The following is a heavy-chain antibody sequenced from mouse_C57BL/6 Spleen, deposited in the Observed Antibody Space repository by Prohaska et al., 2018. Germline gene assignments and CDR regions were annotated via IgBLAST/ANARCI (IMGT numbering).Heavy chain of an antibody. CDR3: ARGSIVTYYFDY. Sequence: HGKSLEWIGDINPNNGGTSYNQKFKGKATLTVDKSSSTAYMELRSLTSEDSAVYYCARGSIVTYYFDYWGQGTTLTVSS. D-gene: IGHD2-5*01. J-gene: IGHJ2*01. CDR2: INPNNGGT. V-gene: IGHV1-26*01.